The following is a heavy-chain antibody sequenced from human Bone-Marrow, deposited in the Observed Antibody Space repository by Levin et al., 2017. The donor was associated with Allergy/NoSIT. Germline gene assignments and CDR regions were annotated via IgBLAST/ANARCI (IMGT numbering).Heavy chain of an antibody. CDR3: AGELSGANDY. CDR2: LNEDGSHI. D-gene: IGHD4/OR15-4a*01. V-gene: IGHV3-74*01. Sequence: GGSLRLSCAASGFTFSNYWMHWVRQAPGKGLEWVSRLNEDGSHINYADSVKGRFTISRDNAENTLYLQMESLRAEDTAVYYCAGELSGANDYWGPGTLVTVSS. CDR1: GFTFSNYW. J-gene: IGHJ4*02.